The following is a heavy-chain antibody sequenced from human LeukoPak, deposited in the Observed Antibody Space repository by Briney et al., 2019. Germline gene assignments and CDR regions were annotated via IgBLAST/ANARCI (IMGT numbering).Heavy chain of an antibody. CDR3: ARDYYGSGSYYNVPHYGMDV. CDR2: ISYDGSNK. D-gene: IGHD3-10*01. J-gene: IGHJ6*04. Sequence: GGSLRLSCAASGFTFSSYAMHWVRQAPGKGLEWVAVISYDGSNKYYADSVKGRFTISRDDSKNTLYLQMNSLRAEDTAVYYCARDYYGSGSYYNVPHYGMDVWGKGTTVTVSS. V-gene: IGHV3-30*04. CDR1: GFTFSSYA.